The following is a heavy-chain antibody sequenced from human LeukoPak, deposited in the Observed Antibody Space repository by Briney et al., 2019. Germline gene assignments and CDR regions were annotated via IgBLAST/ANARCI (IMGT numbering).Heavy chain of an antibody. CDR2: INPNSGGT. J-gene: IGHJ4*02. D-gene: IGHD6-19*01. V-gene: IGHV1-2*06. Sequence: GGSLRLSCAASGFTFSSYWMHWVRQAPGQGLEWMGRINPNSGGTNYAQKFQGRVTMTRDTSISTAYMELSRLRSDDTAVYYCARWFRSSGWAVWGQGTLVTVSS. CDR1: GFTFSSYW. CDR3: ARWFRSSGWAV.